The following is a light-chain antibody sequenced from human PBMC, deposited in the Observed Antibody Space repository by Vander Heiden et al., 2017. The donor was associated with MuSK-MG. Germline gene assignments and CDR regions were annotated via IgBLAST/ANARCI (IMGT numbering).Light chain of an antibody. CDR2: DSK. J-gene: IGLJ1*01. CDR3: QSYHSSIHV. Sequence: NFMLTQPHSVSASPGTTVTISCTRSSGSIARNYVQWYPQRPGQSPPIVIFDSKQRPPGVPDRFSGSIDSSSNSASLTISGLKTEDEADYYCQSYHSSIHVFGTGTKVTVL. V-gene: IGLV6-57*01. CDR1: SGSIARNY.